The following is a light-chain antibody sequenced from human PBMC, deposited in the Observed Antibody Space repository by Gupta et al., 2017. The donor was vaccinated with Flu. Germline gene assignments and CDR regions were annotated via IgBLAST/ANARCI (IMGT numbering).Light chain of an antibody. CDR1: QGISSY. CDR2: AAS. CDR3: QQLKSYPLS. J-gene: IGKJ4*01. V-gene: IGKV1-9*01. Sequence: DIQLTQSPSFLSASVGDRVTITCRASQGISSYLAWYQQKPRKAPKVLIYAASTLQSGVPSRFSGSGSGTEFTLTISSLQPEDFATYDCQQLKSYPLSFGGGTKVEIK.